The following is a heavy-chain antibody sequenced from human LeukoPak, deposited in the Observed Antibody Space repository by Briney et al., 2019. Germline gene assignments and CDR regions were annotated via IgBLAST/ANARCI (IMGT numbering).Heavy chain of an antibody. CDR3: TRRGGLVVTSRSAFDI. CDR1: GFNFSRYS. Sequence: GGSLRLSCAASGFNFSRYSMIWVRQTPGKGLAWISYISSSSSTKYYADPVKGRFTISRDNAQNSLYLQMNSLRVEDTAVYYCTRRGGLVVTSRSAFDIWGQGTMVTVSS. D-gene: IGHD2-21*02. J-gene: IGHJ3*02. CDR2: ISSSSSTK. V-gene: IGHV3-48*04.